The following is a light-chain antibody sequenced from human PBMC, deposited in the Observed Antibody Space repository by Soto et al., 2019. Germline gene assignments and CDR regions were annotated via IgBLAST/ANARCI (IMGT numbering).Light chain of an antibody. CDR1: QGINSY. CDR2: AAS. Sequence: DIQLTQSPSVLSASLGDRVTITCRASQGINSYLAWYQQKPGKVPKLLIYAASTLHSGVPSRFSGSGSGTEFTLTISSLQPEDFATYYCQQLNSYPRTFGQGTKVEIK. J-gene: IGKJ1*01. V-gene: IGKV1-9*01. CDR3: QQLNSYPRT.